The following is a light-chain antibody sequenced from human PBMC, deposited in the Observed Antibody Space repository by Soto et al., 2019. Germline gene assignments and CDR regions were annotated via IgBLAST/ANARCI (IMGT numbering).Light chain of an antibody. J-gene: IGKJ4*01. CDR1: QSVGSTY. Sequence: EIVLTQSPATLSLSPGERATLSCRASQSVGSTYLAWYQRKPGQAPRLLIYGASSRATGIPDRFSGGGSGTDFTLTISRLEPEDFAMYYCQQYFTSPLTFGGGTKVDIK. V-gene: IGKV3-20*01. CDR3: QQYFTSPLT. CDR2: GAS.